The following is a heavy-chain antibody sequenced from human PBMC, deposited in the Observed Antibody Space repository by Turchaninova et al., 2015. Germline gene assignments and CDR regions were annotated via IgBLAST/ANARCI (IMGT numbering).Heavy chain of an antibody. D-gene: IGHD1-26*01. Sequence: QVPLKESGPGLVTPSATLPLTCPVPGYSITSHYHRGWTRQPPGKGLEWIGSIYHSGSTYYNPSLKSRLTISLDTSKNQFSLKLTSVTAADTAVYYCARHVQWELLWGKGTTVTVSS. V-gene: IGHV4-38-2*01. CDR2: IYHSGST. J-gene: IGHJ6*04. CDR3: ARHVQWELL. CDR1: GYSITSHYH.